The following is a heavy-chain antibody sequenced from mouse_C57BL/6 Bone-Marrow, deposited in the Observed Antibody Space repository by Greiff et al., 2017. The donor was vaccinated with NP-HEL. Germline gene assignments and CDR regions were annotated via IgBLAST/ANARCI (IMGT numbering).Heavy chain of an antibody. Sequence: QVQLQQPGAELVKPGASVKLSCKASAYTFTSYWMHWVKQRPGQGLEWIGMIHPNSGSTNYNEKFKSKATLTVDKSSSTAYMQLSSLTSEDSAVYYCARYYYGSSSAWFAYWGQGTLVTVSA. V-gene: IGHV1-64*01. D-gene: IGHD1-1*01. CDR3: ARYYYGSSSAWFAY. CDR1: AYTFTSYW. J-gene: IGHJ3*01. CDR2: IHPNSGST.